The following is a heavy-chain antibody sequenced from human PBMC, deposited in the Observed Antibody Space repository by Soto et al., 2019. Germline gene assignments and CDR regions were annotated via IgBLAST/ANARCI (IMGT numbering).Heavy chain of an antibody. J-gene: IGHJ4*02. CDR1: GFTFGGYS. CDR3: AKVSRPSRISTPDFDY. Sequence: PGGSLRLSCAASGFTFGGYSVHWVRQAPGKGLDWVAVISYDGNTQFYGDSVKGRFIVSRDNSRNTLYLQLNNLQAEDTAVYYCAKVSRPSRISTPDFDYWGQGTLVTVSS. CDR2: ISYDGNTQ. V-gene: IGHV3-30-3*01.